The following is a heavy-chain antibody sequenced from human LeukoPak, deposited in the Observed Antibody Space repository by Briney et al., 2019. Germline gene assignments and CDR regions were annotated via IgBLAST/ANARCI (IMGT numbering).Heavy chain of an antibody. CDR2: IYYSGST. CDR3: ARLTHYDFWSGYYYYGMDV. Sequence: SGTLSLTCTVSGGSISSYYWSWIRQPPGKGLEWIGYIYYSGSTNYNPSLKSRVTISVDTSKNQFSLKLSSVTAADTAVYYCARLTHYDFWSGYYYYGMDVWGQGTTVTVSS. J-gene: IGHJ6*02. CDR1: GGSISSYY. V-gene: IGHV4-59*01. D-gene: IGHD3-3*01.